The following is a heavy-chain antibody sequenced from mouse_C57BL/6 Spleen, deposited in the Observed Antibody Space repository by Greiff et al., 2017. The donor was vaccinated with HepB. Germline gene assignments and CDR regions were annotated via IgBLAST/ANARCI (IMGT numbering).Heavy chain of an antibody. CDR2: IYPRSGNT. V-gene: IGHV1-81*01. Sequence: QVHVKQSGAELARPGASVKLSCKASGYTFTSYGISWVKQRTGQGLEWIGEIYPRSGNTYYNEKFKGKATLTADKSSSTAYMELRSLTSEDSAVYFCARRDSSYAMDYWGQGTSVTVSS. CDR3: ARRDSSYAMDY. J-gene: IGHJ4*01. CDR1: GYTFTSYG. D-gene: IGHD3-3*01.